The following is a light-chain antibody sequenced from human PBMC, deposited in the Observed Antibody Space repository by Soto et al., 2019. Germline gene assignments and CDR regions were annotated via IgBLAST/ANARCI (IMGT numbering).Light chain of an antibody. CDR3: CSYAGTPYV. CDR2: DVS. Sequence: QSVLTQPSSVSESPGQSVTISCTGTSSDVGGYNYVSWYQQHPGKAPKLMIYDVSKRPSGVPDRFSGSKSGNTASLTISGLRAEDEADYYCCSYAGTPYVFGTGTKVTVL. J-gene: IGLJ1*01. V-gene: IGLV2-11*01. CDR1: SSDVGGYNY.